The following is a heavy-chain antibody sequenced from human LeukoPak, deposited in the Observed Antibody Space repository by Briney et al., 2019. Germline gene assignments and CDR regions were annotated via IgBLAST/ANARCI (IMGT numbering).Heavy chain of an antibody. CDR2: ISSSGSTI. CDR3: ARDSDRGSGYYYGSLIDY. D-gene: IGHD3-22*01. Sequence: GGSLRLSCAASGFTFSDYYMSWIRQAPGKGLEWVSYISSSGSTIYYADSVKGRFTISRDNAKNSLYLQMNSLGAEDTAVYYCARDSDRGSGYYYGSLIDYWGQGTLVTVSS. CDR1: GFTFSDYY. V-gene: IGHV3-11*01. J-gene: IGHJ4*02.